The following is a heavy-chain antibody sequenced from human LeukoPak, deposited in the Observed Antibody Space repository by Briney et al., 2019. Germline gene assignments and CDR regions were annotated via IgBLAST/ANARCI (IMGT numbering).Heavy chain of an antibody. J-gene: IGHJ6*02. CDR2: IYYSGST. CDR1: GGSIGRGGYY. V-gene: IGHV4-31*03. D-gene: IGHD2-2*01. Sequence: SQTLSLTRTVSGGSIGRGGYYWSWIRQHPGKGLEWIGYIYYSGSTYYNPSLKSRVTISVDTSKNQFSLKLSSVTAADTAVYYRARSTHYYYGMDVWGQGTTVTVSS. CDR3: ARSTHYYYGMDV.